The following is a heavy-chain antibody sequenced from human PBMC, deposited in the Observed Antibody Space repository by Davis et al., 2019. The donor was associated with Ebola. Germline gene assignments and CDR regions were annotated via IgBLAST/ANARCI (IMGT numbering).Heavy chain of an antibody. Sequence: ASVKVSCKASGYTFTSYGISWVRQAPGQGLEWMGWISAHNGNTNYAQKLQGRVTMTTDTSTSTAYMELRSLRSDDTAVYYCARDGALWSLYYYGMDVWGQGTTVTVSS. CDR2: ISAHNGNT. J-gene: IGHJ6*02. D-gene: IGHD3-10*01. V-gene: IGHV1-18*04. CDR3: ARDGALWSLYYYGMDV. CDR1: GYTFTSYG.